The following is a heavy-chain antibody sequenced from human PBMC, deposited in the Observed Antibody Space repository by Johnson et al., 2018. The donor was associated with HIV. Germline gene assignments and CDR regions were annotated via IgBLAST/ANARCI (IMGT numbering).Heavy chain of an antibody. CDR3: ARDKGTNFSGWYRESDAFDI. D-gene: IGHD6-19*01. CDR1: RFTFDDYA. J-gene: IGHJ3*02. V-gene: IGHV3-9*01. CDR2: ISWNSGSI. Sequence: VQLVESGGVVVHPGGSLRLSCETSRFTFDDYAMHWVRQAPGKGLEWVSGISWNSGSIGYADSVKGRFTISRDNAKNSLYLQMNSLRAEDTAVYYCARDKGTNFSGWYRESDAFDIWGQGTMVTVSS.